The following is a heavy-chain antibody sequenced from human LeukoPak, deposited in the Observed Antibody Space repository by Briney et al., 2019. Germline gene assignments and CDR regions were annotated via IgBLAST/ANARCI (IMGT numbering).Heavy chain of an antibody. CDR1: GFTFDDYG. J-gene: IGHJ6*03. CDR3: ARDRATIVVVPAAMGAAMDV. Sequence: GGSLRLSCAASGFTFDDYGMSWVRQAPGEGLEWVSGINWNGGSTGYADSVKGRFTISRDNAKNSLYLQMNSLRAEDTALYYCARDRATIVVVPAAMGAAMDVWGKGTTVTVSS. D-gene: IGHD2-2*01. V-gene: IGHV3-20*04. CDR2: INWNGGST.